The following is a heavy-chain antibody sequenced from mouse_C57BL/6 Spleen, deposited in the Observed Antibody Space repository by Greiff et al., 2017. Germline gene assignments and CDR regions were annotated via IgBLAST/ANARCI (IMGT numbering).Heavy chain of an antibody. CDR1: GFTFSDYY. Sequence: EVKVVESEGGLVQPGSSMKLSCTASGFTFSDYYMAWVRQVPEKGLEWVANINYDGSSTYYLDSLKSRFIISRDNAKNILYLQMSSLKSEDTATYYCAREGTGTREFAYWGQGTLVTVSA. CDR2: INYDGSST. J-gene: IGHJ3*01. V-gene: IGHV5-16*01. CDR3: AREGTGTREFAY. D-gene: IGHD4-1*01.